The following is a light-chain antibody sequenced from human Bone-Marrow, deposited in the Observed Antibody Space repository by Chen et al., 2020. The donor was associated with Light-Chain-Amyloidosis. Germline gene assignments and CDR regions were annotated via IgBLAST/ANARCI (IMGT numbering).Light chain of an antibody. J-gene: IGKJ2*01. CDR1: QSVSSN. CDR3: QQYNNWPPNT. Sequence: EIVMTQSPATLSGSPGERATLSCRASQSVSSNLAWYQQKPGQSPRLLIYGASTRATGLPARFSGSGSGTEFTLTISSLQSEDFAVYYCQQYNNWPPNTFGQGTKLEIK. CDR2: GAS. V-gene: IGKV3-15*01.